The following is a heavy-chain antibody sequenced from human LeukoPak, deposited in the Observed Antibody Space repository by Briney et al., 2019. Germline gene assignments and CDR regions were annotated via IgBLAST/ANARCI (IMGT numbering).Heavy chain of an antibody. CDR1: GFTVSSYD. CDR3: ARGLPGGFDP. Sequence: GGSLRLSCAASGFTVSSYDMHWVRQATGKGLEWVSGINTAGDTYYPGSVKGRFTISRENAKNSLYLQMDNLRAGDTAVYYCARGLPGGFDPWGQGTLVTVSS. CDR2: INTAGDT. D-gene: IGHD4-11*01. J-gene: IGHJ5*02. V-gene: IGHV3-13*04.